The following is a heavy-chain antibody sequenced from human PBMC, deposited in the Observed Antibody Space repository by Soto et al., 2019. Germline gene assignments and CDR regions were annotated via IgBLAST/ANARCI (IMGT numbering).Heavy chain of an antibody. V-gene: IGHV3-23*01. J-gene: IGHJ4*02. CDR3: ARRGPGTYFDY. Sequence: APAKGLAWVSVISGSGDSTYYAASVKGPFTISRDNSKNTLYLQMNSLRAEDTAVYYCARRGPGTYFDYWGQGTLVTVSS. D-gene: IGHD6-13*01. CDR2: ISGSGDST.